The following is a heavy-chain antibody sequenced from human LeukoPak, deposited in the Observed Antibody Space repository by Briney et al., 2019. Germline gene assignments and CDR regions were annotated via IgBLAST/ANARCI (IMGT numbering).Heavy chain of an antibody. V-gene: IGHV3-23*01. J-gene: IGHJ6*02. D-gene: IGHD3-22*01. Sequence: GGSLRLSCAASGFTFSGYAMSWVRQAPGKGLEWVSTISSSGGDTYYADSVKGRFTISRDNSKNTLYLQMNSLRAEDTAVYYCAKLARLDYYDSSGYPYYYGMDVWGQGTTVTVSS. CDR3: AKLARLDYYDSSGYPYYYGMDV. CDR1: GFTFSGYA. CDR2: ISSSGGDT.